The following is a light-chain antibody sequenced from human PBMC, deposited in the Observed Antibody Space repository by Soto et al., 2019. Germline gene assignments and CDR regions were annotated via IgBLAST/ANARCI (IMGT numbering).Light chain of an antibody. J-gene: IGKJ3*01. Sequence: EIEMTQSPATLSLSPGERATLYCWASQSVSSNLAWYQHTPGQAPRLLMYGASTRATGIPARFSGSGSGTEFTLTISSLQSEDFAVYYCQQYHNWPPFTFGPGTKVDIK. V-gene: IGKV3-15*01. CDR1: QSVSSN. CDR2: GAS. CDR3: QQYHNWPPFT.